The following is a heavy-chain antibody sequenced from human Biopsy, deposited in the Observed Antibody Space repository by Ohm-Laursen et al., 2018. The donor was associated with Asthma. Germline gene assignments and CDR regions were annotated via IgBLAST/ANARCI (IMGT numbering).Heavy chain of an antibody. CDR2: VFWSGST. J-gene: IGHJ6*02. V-gene: IGHV4-30-4*01. CDR3: ARVVSYGDIYFGIDV. D-gene: IGHD4-17*01. CDR1: GGYTGSSDHH. Sequence: PSQTLSLTCRVSGGYTGSSDHHWAWIRQAPGKGLEWIGFVFWSGSTHYSRSLERRVSISIDTATNEFSMKLWSVTPADTAVYFCARVVSYGDIYFGIDVWGPGNTVVV.